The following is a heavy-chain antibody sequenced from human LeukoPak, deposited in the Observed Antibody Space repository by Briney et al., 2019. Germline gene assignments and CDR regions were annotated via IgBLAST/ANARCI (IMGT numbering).Heavy chain of an antibody. CDR3: ATSVTIFGVVTHNWFDP. CDR2: INPNSGGT. CDR1: GYTFTGYY. V-gene: IGHV1-2*02. D-gene: IGHD3-3*01. Sequence: ASVKVSCKASGYTFTGYYMHWVRQAPGQGLEWMGWINPNSGGTNYAQKFQGRVTMTRDTSISTAYMELGRLRSDDTAVYYCATSVTIFGVVTHNWFDPWGQGTLVTVSS. J-gene: IGHJ5*02.